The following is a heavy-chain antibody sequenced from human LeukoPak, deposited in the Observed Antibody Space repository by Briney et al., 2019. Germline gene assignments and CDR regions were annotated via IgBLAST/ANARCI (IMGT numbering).Heavy chain of an antibody. Sequence: GASVKVSCKASGGTFSSYAISWVRQAPGQGLEWMGRIIPILGIANYAQKFQGRVTITADKSTSTAYMELSSLRSEDTAVYYCARVEMATIYFDYWGQGTLVTASS. CDR3: ARVEMATIYFDY. CDR2: IIPILGIA. D-gene: IGHD5-24*01. CDR1: GGTFSSYA. J-gene: IGHJ4*02. V-gene: IGHV1-69*04.